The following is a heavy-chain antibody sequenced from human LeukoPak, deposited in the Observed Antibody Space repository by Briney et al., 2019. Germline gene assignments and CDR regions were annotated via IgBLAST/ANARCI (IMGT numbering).Heavy chain of an antibody. Sequence: GGSLRLSCAASEFTFSSYAMTWVRQAPVKGLEWVAFIRYDGSDKYFADIVKGRFTISRDNSKNTVYLQMNSLRVEDTAIYYCARDPLTGSYGVNWLDPWGQGTLVTVSS. J-gene: IGHJ5*02. V-gene: IGHV3-30*02. CDR2: IRYDGSDK. CDR1: EFTFSSYA. D-gene: IGHD1-26*01. CDR3: ARDPLTGSYGVNWLDP.